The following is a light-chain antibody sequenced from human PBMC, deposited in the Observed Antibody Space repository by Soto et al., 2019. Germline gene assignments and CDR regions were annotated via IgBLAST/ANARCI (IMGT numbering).Light chain of an antibody. CDR3: TSWTTSTTMI. CDR1: SCDICAYNY. J-gene: IGLJ2*01. Sequence: QSALTQPASVSGSPGQSITISCTGTSCDICAYNYVSWYQQHPGKAPKLMIYDVNIRPSGVSNRFSGSKSGNTASLTISGLQAEDEADYYCTSWTTSTTMIFGGGTKLTVL. V-gene: IGLV2-14*03. CDR2: DVN.